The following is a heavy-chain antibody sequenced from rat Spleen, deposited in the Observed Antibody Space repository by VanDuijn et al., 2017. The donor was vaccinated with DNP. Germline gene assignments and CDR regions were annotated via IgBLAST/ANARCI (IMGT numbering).Heavy chain of an antibody. J-gene: IGHJ3*01. CDR1: GLTFSNHF. V-gene: IGHV5-25*01. CDR2: IGPSGVAT. D-gene: IGHD1-1*01. Sequence: EVQLVESGGGLVQPGRSLRLSCTVSGLTFSNHFMAWVRRSPTKGLEWVASIGPSGVATYFPDSGRGRFTISRDNAKSTQYLQMDSLRSEDTATYYCASKVFPYYSGSNWFTYWGQGTLVTVSS. CDR3: ASKVFPYYSGSNWFTY.